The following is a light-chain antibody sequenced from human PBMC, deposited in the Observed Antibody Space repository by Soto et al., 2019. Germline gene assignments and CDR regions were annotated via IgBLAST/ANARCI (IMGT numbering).Light chain of an antibody. CDR3: SSYTCSSTRV. CDR2: EVS. Sequence: QSVLTQPASVSGSPGQSITISCTGTSSDVGGYNYVSWYQQHPGKAPKLMIYEVSNRPSGVSNRFSGSKSGNTASLTISGLQAEDEADYYCSSYTCSSTRVFGGGTKHTVL. V-gene: IGLV2-14*01. J-gene: IGLJ3*02. CDR1: SSDVGGYNY.